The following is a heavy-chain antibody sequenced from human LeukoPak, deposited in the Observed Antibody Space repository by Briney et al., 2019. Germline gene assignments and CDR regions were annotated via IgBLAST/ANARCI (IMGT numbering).Heavy chain of an antibody. D-gene: IGHD2-8*01. Sequence: XXXTXXVSGGSXSSSNWWSWVRPPPGKGLEWIGEIYHSGSTNYNPSLKSRVTISVDKSKNQFSLKLSSVTAADTAVYYCARDPWYCTNGVCYIMPSTYMGYWGQGTLVTVSS. CDR2: IYHSGST. V-gene: IGHV4-4*02. J-gene: IGHJ4*02. CDR1: GGSXSSSNW. CDR3: ARDPWYCTNGVCYIMPSTYMGY.